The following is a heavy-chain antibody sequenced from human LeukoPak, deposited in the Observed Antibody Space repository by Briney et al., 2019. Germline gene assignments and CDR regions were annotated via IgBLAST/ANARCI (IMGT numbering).Heavy chain of an antibody. J-gene: IGHJ4*02. CDR1: GFTFSDYY. D-gene: IGHD4-17*01. V-gene: IGHV3-11*03. CDR3: VRGGRVTTVINY. Sequence: GGSLRLSCAASGFTFSDYYMSWIRQAPGKGLEWVSDISSSSSYTNYADSVKGRFTISRDNAKNSLYLQMNSLRAEDAAVYYCVRGGRVTTVINYWGQGTLVTVSS. CDR2: ISSSSSYT.